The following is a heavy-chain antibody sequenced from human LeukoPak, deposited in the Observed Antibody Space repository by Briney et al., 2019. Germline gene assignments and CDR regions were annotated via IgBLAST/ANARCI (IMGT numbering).Heavy chain of an antibody. CDR1: GGSFSGYY. Sequence: SETLSLTCAVYGGSFSGYYWSWIRQPPGKGLEWIGEINHSGSTNYNPSLKSRVTISVDTSKNQFSLKLSSVTAADMAVYYCARDTAGDNWFDPWGQGTLVTVSS. CDR2: INHSGST. D-gene: IGHD5-18*01. J-gene: IGHJ5*02. V-gene: IGHV4-34*01. CDR3: ARDTAGDNWFDP.